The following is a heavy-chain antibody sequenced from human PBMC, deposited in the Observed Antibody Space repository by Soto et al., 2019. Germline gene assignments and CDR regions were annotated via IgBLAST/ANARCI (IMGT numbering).Heavy chain of an antibody. CDR2: IKQDGSEK. CDR1: GFTFSSYR. CDR3: ARDRYSSSWYNWFDP. D-gene: IGHD6-13*01. Sequence: GGSLRLSCAVSGFTFSSYRMSWVRQAPGKGLEWVASIKQDGSEKYYVDSVKGRFTISRDNAKNSLYLQMNSLRAEDTAVYYCARDRYSSSWYNWFDPWGQGTLVTVSS. J-gene: IGHJ5*02. V-gene: IGHV3-7*01.